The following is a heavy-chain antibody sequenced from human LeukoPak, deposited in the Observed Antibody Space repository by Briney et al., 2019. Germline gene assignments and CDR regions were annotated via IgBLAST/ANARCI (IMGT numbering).Heavy chain of an antibody. Sequence: SETLSLTCTVSGDSITTTNYYWGWIRQPPGKGLEWIGNIFYSGSTYYSPSLKSRVTISLDTSRNQFSLKLNSVTAADTAVYCAKSNGYGLVDIWGQGTMVIVS. D-gene: IGHD3-10*01. CDR1: GDSITTTNYY. CDR3: AKSNGYGLVDI. J-gene: IGHJ3*02. V-gene: IGHV4-39*07. CDR2: IFYSGST.